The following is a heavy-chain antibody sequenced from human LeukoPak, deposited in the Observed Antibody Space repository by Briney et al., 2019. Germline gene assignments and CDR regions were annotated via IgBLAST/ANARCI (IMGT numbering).Heavy chain of an antibody. V-gene: IGHV3-23*01. J-gene: IGHJ4*02. Sequence: GGSLRLSCAASGFTFTNYAMSWVRQAPGWGLEWVSAISGSGGSTYYADSVKGRFTISRDNPKNTLYLQMNSLRVEDTAVYYCAKDGNGNWNYHFFDYWGQGTLVTVSS. CDR2: ISGSGGST. D-gene: IGHD1-7*01. CDR3: AKDGNGNWNYHFFDY. CDR1: GFTFTNYA.